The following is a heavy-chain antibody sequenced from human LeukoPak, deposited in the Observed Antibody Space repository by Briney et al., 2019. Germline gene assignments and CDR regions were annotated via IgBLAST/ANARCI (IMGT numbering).Heavy chain of an antibody. D-gene: IGHD1-14*01. CDR1: GFTFSDYW. CDR2: INGDGSGP. CDR3: ARKWFDP. J-gene: IGHJ5*02. Sequence: PGGSLRLSCAASGFTFSDYWMHWVRQAPGKGLVWVSRINGDGSGPSYADSVKGRFTVSRDNARNTLYLQMNSLRVEDTAVYYCARKWFDPWGQGTLVTVSS. V-gene: IGHV3-74*01.